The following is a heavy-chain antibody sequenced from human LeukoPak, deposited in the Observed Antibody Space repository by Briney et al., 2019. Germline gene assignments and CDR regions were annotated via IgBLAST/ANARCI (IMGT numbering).Heavy chain of an antibody. Sequence: PGGSLRLSCAASGFTFSSYGMHWVRQAPGKGLEWVAVIWYDGSNKYYADSVKGRFTISRDNSKNTLYLQMNSLRAEDTAVYYCARGGLEICGGDCYDDAFDIWGQGTMVTVSS. CDR1: GFTFSSYG. CDR3: ARGGLEICGGDCYDDAFDI. V-gene: IGHV3-33*01. CDR2: IWYDGSNK. J-gene: IGHJ3*02. D-gene: IGHD2-21*02.